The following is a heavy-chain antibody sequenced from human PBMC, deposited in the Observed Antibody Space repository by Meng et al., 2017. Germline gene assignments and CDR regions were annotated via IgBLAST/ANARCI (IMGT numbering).Heavy chain of an antibody. Sequence: RPLQQSGPGLGKPSETPPPTCMFPGGSISSSSSYWGWIRQPPGKGLEWIGSIYYSGSTYYNPSLKSRVTISVDTSKNQFSLKLSSVTAADTAVYYCAMIRIAAAVLDYWGQGTLVTVSS. CDR2: IYYSGST. CDR1: GGSISSSSSY. D-gene: IGHD6-13*01. J-gene: IGHJ4*02. V-gene: IGHV4-39*07. CDR3: AMIRIAAAVLDY.